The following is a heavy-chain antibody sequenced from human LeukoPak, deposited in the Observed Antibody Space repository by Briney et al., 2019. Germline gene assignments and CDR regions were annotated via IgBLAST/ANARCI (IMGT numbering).Heavy chain of an antibody. CDR3: TRDRGAYNLYDY. CDR2: IRSKAYGETA. CDR1: GFTFSDYY. J-gene: IGHJ4*02. V-gene: IGHV3-49*03. Sequence: PGGSLRLSCAASGFTFSDYYMSWIRQAPGKGLGWVGFIRSKAYGETADYAASVKGRFTISRDDSKAIAYLQMNSLKTEDTAVYHCTRDRGAYNLYDYWGQGTLVTVSS. D-gene: IGHD1-1*01.